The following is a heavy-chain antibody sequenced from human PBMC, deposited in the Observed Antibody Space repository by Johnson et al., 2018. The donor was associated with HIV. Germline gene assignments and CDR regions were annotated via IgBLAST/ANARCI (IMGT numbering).Heavy chain of an antibody. CDR2: VSGDGGDT. CDR3: ARGAFSIQRFGEASGPVFDV. V-gene: IGHV3-64*07. J-gene: IGHJ3*01. Sequence: VQLVESGGGVVQPGRSLRLSCAASGFTFTTYSLHWVRQSPGKGLEYVAAVSGDGGDTYYVESVKGRFTISRDNSKNTLSLQMGSLSPEDMAVYFCARGAFSIQRFGEASGPVFDVWGQGAMVTVSS. CDR1: GFTFTTYS. D-gene: IGHD3-10*01.